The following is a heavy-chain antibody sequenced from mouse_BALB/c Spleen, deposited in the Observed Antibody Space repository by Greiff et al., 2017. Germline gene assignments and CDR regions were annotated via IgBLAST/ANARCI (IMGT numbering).Heavy chain of an antibody. Sequence: QAHVKQSGAELARPGASVKMSCKASGYTFTSYTMHWVKQRPGQGLEWIGYINPSSGYTNYNQKFKDKATLTADKSSSTAYMQLSSLTSEDSAVYYCAREDYDWFAYWGQGTLVTVSA. CDR2: INPSSGYT. CDR3: AREDYDWFAY. J-gene: IGHJ3*01. D-gene: IGHD2-4*01. V-gene: IGHV1-4*01. CDR1: GYTFTSYT.